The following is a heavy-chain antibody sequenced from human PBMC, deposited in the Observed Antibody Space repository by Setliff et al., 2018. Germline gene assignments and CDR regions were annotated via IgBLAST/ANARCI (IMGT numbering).Heavy chain of an antibody. V-gene: IGHV4-38-2*02. Sequence: SETLSLTCTVSGYSISSGHYWGWIRQPPGKGLERIGSIDHSGSTYYNPSLKSRVTISVDTYKNQFSLKLSSVTAADTAVYYCARVYSSSSRMGYYYYYYMDVWGKGTTVTVSS. CDR1: GYSISSGHY. D-gene: IGHD6-6*01. CDR2: IDHSGST. CDR3: ARVYSSSSRMGYYYYYYMDV. J-gene: IGHJ6*03.